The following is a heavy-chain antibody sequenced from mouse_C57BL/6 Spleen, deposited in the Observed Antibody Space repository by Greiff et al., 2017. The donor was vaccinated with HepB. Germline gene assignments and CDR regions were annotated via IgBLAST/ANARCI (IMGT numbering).Heavy chain of an antibody. CDR2: IDPSDSYT. CDR3: ARGGITTVAPWYFDV. D-gene: IGHD1-1*01. CDR1: GYTFTSYW. J-gene: IGHJ1*03. Sequence: QVQLQQPGAELVMPGASVKLSCKASGYTFTSYWMHWVKQRPGQGLEWLGEIDPSDSYTNYNQKFKVKSTLTVDKSSSTAYMQLSSLTSEDSAVYYCARGGITTVAPWYFDVWGTGTTVTVSS. V-gene: IGHV1-69*01.